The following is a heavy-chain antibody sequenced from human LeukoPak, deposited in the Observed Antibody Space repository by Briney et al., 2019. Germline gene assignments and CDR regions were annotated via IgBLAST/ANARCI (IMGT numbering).Heavy chain of an antibody. V-gene: IGHV4-39*01. J-gene: IGHJ5*02. CDR3: ARRYCSGGSCYSDNWFDP. Sequence: SQTLSLTCTVSGGSISSSSYYWGWIRQPPGKGLEWIGSIYYSGSTYYNPSLKSRVTISVDTSKNQFSLKLSSVTAADTAVYYCARRYCSGGSCYSDNWFDPWGQGTLVTVSS. CDR2: IYYSGST. D-gene: IGHD2-15*01. CDR1: GGSISSSSYY.